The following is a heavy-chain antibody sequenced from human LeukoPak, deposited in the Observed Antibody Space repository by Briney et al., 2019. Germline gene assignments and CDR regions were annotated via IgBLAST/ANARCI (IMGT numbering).Heavy chain of an antibody. V-gene: IGHV5-51*01. CDR3: ASSRILGTTVTKYFQH. CDR1: GYSFPTYW. CDR2: IYPGDSDT. Sequence: GESLKISCKGSGYSFPTYWIGWVRQMPGRGLEWMGIIYPGDSDTRYSPSFQGQVTISADKSISTAYLQWSSLKASDTAMYYCASSRILGTTVTKYFQHWGQGTLVTVSS. D-gene: IGHD4-17*01. J-gene: IGHJ1*01.